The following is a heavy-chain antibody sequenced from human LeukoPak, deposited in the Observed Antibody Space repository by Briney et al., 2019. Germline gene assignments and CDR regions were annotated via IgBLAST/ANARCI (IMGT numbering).Heavy chain of an antibody. J-gene: IGHJ4*02. CDR3: ARGKQWLAIDY. D-gene: IGHD6-19*01. CDR1: GFTFSDYY. CDR2: ISSSGSTI. V-gene: IGHV3-11*01. Sequence: GGSLRLSCAASGFTFSDYYMSWIRQAPGKGLEWVSYISSSGSTIYYADSVKGRFTISRDNSKNTLYLQMNSLRAEDTAVYYCARGKQWLAIDYWGQGTLVTVSS.